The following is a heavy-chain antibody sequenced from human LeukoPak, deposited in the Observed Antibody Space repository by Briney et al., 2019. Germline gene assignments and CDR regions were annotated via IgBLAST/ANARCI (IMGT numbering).Heavy chain of an antibody. CDR1: GGSISSYY. CDR3: ARDLGAYYGMDV. J-gene: IGHJ6*02. Sequence: PSETLSLTCTVSGGSISSYYWSWIRQPPGKGLEWIGYIYYSGSTNCNPSLKSRVTISVDTSKNQFSLKLSSVTAADTAVYYCARDLGAYYGMDVWGQGTTVTVSS. V-gene: IGHV4-59*01. CDR2: IYYSGST.